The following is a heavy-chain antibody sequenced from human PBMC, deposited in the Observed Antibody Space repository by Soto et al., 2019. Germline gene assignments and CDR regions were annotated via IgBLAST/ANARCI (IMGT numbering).Heavy chain of an antibody. CDR2: IYPGDSDT. CDR1: GYSFTSYW. J-gene: IGHJ3*02. V-gene: IGHV5-51*01. D-gene: IGHD1-7*01. CDR3: ARQKGWGILELRVTNAFDI. Sequence: GESLKISCKGSGYSFTSYWIGWVRQMPGKGLEWMGIIYPGDSDTRYSPSIQGQVTISAGKSISTAYLQWSSLKASDTAMYYCARQKGWGILELRVTNAFDIWGQGTMVTVSS.